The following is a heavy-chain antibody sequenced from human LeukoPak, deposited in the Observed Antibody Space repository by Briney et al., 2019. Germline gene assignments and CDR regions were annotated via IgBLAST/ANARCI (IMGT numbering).Heavy chain of an antibody. J-gene: IGHJ4*02. D-gene: IGHD6-13*01. Sequence: GGSLRLSCAASGFIFNDYWMSWVRQVPGKGLEWVASIQKDGSAKYYVDSVKGRFTISRDNAKKSLYLQMNSLRVEDTAVYYCGRDPGIAAAGTVGYFDSWGQGTLVTVSS. CDR1: GFIFNDYW. CDR2: IQKDGSAK. V-gene: IGHV3-7*01. CDR3: GRDPGIAAAGTVGYFDS.